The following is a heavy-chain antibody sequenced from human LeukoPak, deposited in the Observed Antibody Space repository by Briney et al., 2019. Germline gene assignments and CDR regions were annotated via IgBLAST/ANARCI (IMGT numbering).Heavy chain of an antibody. Sequence: GGSLSLSCAASGFTFSTYGMQWVRQAPGKGLEWVAVIVGDGSKAHCADSVRGRFTVSRDNSKNTLYLQMNSLRAEDTAVYYCAKDRGEWLLAFDYWGQGTLVTVSS. CDR2: IVGDGSKA. CDR3: AKDRGEWLLAFDY. J-gene: IGHJ4*02. CDR1: GFTFSTYG. V-gene: IGHV3-33*05. D-gene: IGHD3-3*01.